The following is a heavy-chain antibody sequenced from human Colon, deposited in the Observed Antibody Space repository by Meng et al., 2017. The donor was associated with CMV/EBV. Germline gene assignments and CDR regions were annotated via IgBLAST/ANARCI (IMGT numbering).Heavy chain of an antibody. Sequence: FTSYYLHWVRQAPGQGLEWMGIINPSGGSTSYAQKFQGRVTMTRDTSTSTVYMDLRGLTSDDTALYFCAREYCTAPRCSYNPHWYDPWGQGTLVTVSS. CDR3: AREYCTAPRCSYNPHWYDP. V-gene: IGHV1-46*01. CDR2: INPSGGST. J-gene: IGHJ5*02. CDR1: FTSYY. D-gene: IGHD2-8*02.